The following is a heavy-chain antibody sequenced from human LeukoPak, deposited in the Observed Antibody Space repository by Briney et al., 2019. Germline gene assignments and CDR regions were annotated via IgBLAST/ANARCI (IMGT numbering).Heavy chain of an antibody. CDR1: GGSFSGYY. J-gene: IGHJ4*02. CDR2: INHSGST. V-gene: IGHV4-34*01. D-gene: IGHD3-16*02. CDR3: ARTMITFGGVIAVFDY. Sequence: PSETLSLTYAVYGGSFSGYYWSWIRQPPGKGLEWIGEINHSGSTNYNPSLKSRVTISVDTSKNQFSLKLSSVTAADTAVYYCARTMITFGGVIAVFDYWGQGTLVTVSS.